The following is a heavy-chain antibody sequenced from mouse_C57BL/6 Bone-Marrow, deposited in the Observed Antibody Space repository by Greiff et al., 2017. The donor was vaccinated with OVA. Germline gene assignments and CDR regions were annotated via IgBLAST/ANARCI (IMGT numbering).Heavy chain of an antibody. CDR3: ARSHYYGSSYGYFDY. J-gene: IGHJ2*01. D-gene: IGHD1-1*01. CDR2: ISYSGST. CDR1: GYSITSDY. Sequence: EVNLVESGPGLAKPSQTLSLTCSVTGYSITSDYWNWIRKFPGNKLEYMGYISYSGSTYYNPSLKSRISITRDTSKNQYYLQLNSVTTEDTATYYCARSHYYGSSYGYFDYWGQGTTLTVSS. V-gene: IGHV3-8*01.